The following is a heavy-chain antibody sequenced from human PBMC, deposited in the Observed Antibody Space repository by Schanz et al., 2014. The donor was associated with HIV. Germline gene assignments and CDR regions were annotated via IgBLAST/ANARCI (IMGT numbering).Heavy chain of an antibody. Sequence: EVQLVESGGVVVQPGGSLRLSCAASGFTFDDYTMHWVRQAPGKGLEWVSLISWDGGSTYYADSVKGRFTISRDNSKNTLYLQMNSLKTEDTAVYYCSGGSYPAHLHHWGQGTLVTVSS. CDR3: SGGSYPAHLHH. V-gene: IGHV3-43*01. J-gene: IGHJ1*01. CDR2: ISWDGGST. CDR1: GFTFDDYT. D-gene: IGHD2-8*02.